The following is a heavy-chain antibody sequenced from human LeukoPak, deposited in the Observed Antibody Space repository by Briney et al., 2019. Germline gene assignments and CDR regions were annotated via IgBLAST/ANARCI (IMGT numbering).Heavy chain of an antibody. CDR1: GGSIGSSSYY. V-gene: IGHV4-39*01. J-gene: IGHJ4*02. CDR3: ASGGNSDY. CDR2: IYYSGST. D-gene: IGHD4-23*01. Sequence: SETLSPTCTVSGGSIGSSSYYWGWIRQPPGKGLEWIGSIYYSGSTYYNPSLKSRVTISVDTSKNQFSLKLSSVTAADTAVYYCASGGNSDYWGQGTLVTVSS.